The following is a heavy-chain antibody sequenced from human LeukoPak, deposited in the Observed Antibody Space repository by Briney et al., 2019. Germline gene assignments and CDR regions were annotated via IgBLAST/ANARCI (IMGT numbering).Heavy chain of an antibody. V-gene: IGHV3-30-3*01. J-gene: IGHJ4*02. CDR1: GFTFSSYA. Sequence: PGGSLRLSCAASGFTFSSYAMHWVRQAQGKGLEWVAAISYDGSNKYYADSVKGRFTISRDNSKNTLYLQMNSLRAEDTAVYYCARDLYYYDSSGYYPDYWGQGTLVTVSS. D-gene: IGHD3-22*01. CDR3: ARDLYYYDSSGYYPDY. CDR2: ISYDGSNK.